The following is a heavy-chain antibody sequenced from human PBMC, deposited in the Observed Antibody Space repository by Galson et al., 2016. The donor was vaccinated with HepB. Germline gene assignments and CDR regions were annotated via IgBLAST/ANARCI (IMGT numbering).Heavy chain of an antibody. D-gene: IGHD3-16*01. J-gene: IGHJ4*02. V-gene: IGHV3-11*06. CDR3: ARGIPQTYYFDY. CDR1: GFTLSSYW. Sequence: SLRLSCAASGFTLSSYWMHWVRQAPGKGLEWVSHINGRNTYTNYAASVKGRFTISRDNAKNSLYLQMNSLGAEDTAVYYCARGIPQTYYFDYWGQGSLVTVSS. CDR2: INGRNTYT.